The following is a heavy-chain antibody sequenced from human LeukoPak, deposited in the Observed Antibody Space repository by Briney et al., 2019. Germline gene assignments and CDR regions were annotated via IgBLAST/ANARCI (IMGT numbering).Heavy chain of an antibody. D-gene: IGHD2-2*01. CDR3: ARSSRSSYGNA. Sequence: SETLSLTCAVYGGSFSGYYWSWIRQPPGKGLEWIGEINHSGSTNYNPSLKSQVTISVDTSKNQFSLKLSSVTAADTAVYYCARSSRSSYGNAWGQGTLVTVSS. V-gene: IGHV4-34*01. CDR2: INHSGST. J-gene: IGHJ1*01. CDR1: GGSFSGYY.